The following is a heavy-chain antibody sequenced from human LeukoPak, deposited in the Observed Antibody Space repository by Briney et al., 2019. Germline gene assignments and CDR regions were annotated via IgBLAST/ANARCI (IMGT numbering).Heavy chain of an antibody. D-gene: IGHD2-8*01. Sequence: SSETLSLTCTVFGGSISSSSYFWGWIRQPPGKGLEWIGSISFTGSTYYNSSLKSRVTLSVDTSKNQFSLKLSSVTAADTAVYYCARLKSMVYGFDYWGQGTLVTVSS. CDR1: GGSISSSSYF. CDR3: ARLKSMVYGFDY. CDR2: ISFTGST. J-gene: IGHJ4*02. V-gene: IGHV4-39*01.